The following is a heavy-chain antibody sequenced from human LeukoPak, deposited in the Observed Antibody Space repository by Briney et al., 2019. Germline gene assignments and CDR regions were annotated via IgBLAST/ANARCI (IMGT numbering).Heavy chain of an antibody. CDR3: ARVAFVMTTVTTLYYFDY. J-gene: IGHJ4*02. CDR2: IYYSGST. CDR1: GGSISIYY. Sequence: KPSETLSLTCTLSGGSISIYYWSWIRQPPGKGLEWIGYIYYSGSTNYNPSLKSRVTISVNTSKNQFSLKLSSVTAADTAVYYCARVAFVMTTVTTLYYFDYWGQGTLVTVSS. V-gene: IGHV4-59*01. D-gene: IGHD4-17*01.